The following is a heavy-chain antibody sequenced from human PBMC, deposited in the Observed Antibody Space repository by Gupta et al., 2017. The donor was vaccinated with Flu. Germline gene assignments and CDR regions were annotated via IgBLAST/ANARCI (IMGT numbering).Heavy chain of an antibody. CDR2: IRSDGDGANT. CDR1: GFSVPDYW. CDR3: ATLLMGPSSRDS. J-gene: IGHJ4*02. V-gene: IGHV3-15*01. D-gene: IGHD1-26*01. Sequence: EVHLEESGGGLVKPGGSICLSCVVSGFSVPDYWMSWVRRAQGKGLEWVGQIRSDGDGANTNYPAPVEGRFTVSRDASRSTLFLQMNSLSGDDTGDYYCATLLMGPSSRDSWGRGTQVIV.